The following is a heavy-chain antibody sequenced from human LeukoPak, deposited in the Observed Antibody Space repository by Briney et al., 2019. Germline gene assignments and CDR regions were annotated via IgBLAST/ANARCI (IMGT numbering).Heavy chain of an antibody. CDR3: ARVGGTNYYYYGIDV. CDR1: GGSISSGDYY. J-gene: IGHJ6*02. CDR2: IYYSGST. D-gene: IGHD2-2*01. V-gene: IGHV4-30-4*01. Sequence: SQTLSLTCTVSGGSISSGDYYWSWIRQPPGKGLEWIGYIYYSGSTYYNPSLKSRVTISVDTSKNQFSLKLSSVTAADTAVYYCARVGGTNYYYYGIDVWGQGTTVTVSS.